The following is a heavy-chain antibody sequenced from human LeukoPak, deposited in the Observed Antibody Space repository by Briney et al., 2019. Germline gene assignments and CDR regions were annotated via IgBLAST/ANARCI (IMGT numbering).Heavy chain of an antibody. CDR2: INPNSGGT. V-gene: IGHV1-2*02. Sequence: ASVKVSCKASGYTFTGYYMHWVRQAPGQGLGWMGWINPNSGGTNYAQKFQGRVTMTRDTSISTAYMELSRLRSDDTAVYYCARVLRPAYYYYGMDVWGQGTTVTVSS. J-gene: IGHJ6*02. CDR3: ARVLRPAYYYYGMDV. CDR1: GYTFTGYY.